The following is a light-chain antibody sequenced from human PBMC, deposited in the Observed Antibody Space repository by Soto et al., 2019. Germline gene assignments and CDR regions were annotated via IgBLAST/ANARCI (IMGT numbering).Light chain of an antibody. V-gene: IGLV2-14*01. Sequence: QSVLTQPASVSGSPGQSITISCSGTSSDVGDYKFVSWYQQHPGKAPKLIIYEVSHRPSGVSNRFSGSKSGNTASLTISGLQADDEGYYYCNSYTSNNTLVFGGGTKLTVL. J-gene: IGLJ2*01. CDR3: NSYTSNNTLV. CDR2: EVS. CDR1: SSDVGDYKF.